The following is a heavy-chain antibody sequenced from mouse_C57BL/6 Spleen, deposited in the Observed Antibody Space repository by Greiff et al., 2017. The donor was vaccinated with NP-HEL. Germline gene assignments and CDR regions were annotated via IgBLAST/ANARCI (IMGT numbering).Heavy chain of an antibody. D-gene: IGHD2-1*01. V-gene: IGHV1-59*01. CDR3: ARSGVYPTNYFDY. J-gene: IGHJ2*01. Sequence: QVQLQQPGAELVRPGTSVKLSCKASGYTFTSYWMHWVKQRPGQGLEWIGVIDPSDSYTNYNQKFKGKATLTVDTSSSTAYMQLSSLTSEDSAVYYCARSGVYPTNYFDYWGQGTTLTVSS. CDR1: GYTFTSYW. CDR2: IDPSDSYT.